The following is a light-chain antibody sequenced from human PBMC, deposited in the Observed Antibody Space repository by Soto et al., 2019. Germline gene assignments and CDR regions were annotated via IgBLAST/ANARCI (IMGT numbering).Light chain of an antibody. CDR2: AAS. CDR3: QQSYSTLLA. CDR1: QSISNY. J-gene: IGKJ4*01. Sequence: DIQMTQSPSSLSASVGDRVTITCRASQSISNYLNWYQQKPGKAPKLLIYAASTLQSGAPSRFSGSGSGTHFTLTISSLQPEDFATYYCQQSYSTLLAFGGGTKVDIK. V-gene: IGKV1-39*01.